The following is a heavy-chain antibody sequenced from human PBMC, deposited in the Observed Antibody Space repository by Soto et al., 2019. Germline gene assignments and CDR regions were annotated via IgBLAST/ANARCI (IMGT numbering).Heavy chain of an antibody. CDR3: AGGEYSRMTGMDV. CDR2: IWYDGRNK. J-gene: IGHJ6*02. V-gene: IGHV3-33*01. Sequence: QVQLVESGGGVVQPGRSLRLSCAASGFTFSRYGMHWVRQAPGKGLEWVEVIWYDGRNKYYADSVKGRFTISRDNSKNALYLQMSSLRAEDTALYYCAGGEYSRMTGMDVWGQGTTGTVSS. D-gene: IGHD6-6*01. CDR1: GFTFSRYG.